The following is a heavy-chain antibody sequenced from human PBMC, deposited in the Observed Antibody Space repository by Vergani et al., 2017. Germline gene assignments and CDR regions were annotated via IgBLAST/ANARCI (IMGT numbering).Heavy chain of an antibody. CDR1: GFTFSDYY. V-gene: IGHV3-11*06. Sequence: QVQLVESGGGLVKPGGSLRLSCAASGFTFSDYYMSWIRQAPGKGLEWVSYMSSSSNNKNYADSVKGRFTISRDNAKNSRYLQMNSLRAEDTGVYYWARVPSRDYDNLAGYLGNWFDPWGQGTLVTVSS. J-gene: IGHJ5*02. CDR2: MSSSSNNK. D-gene: IGHD3-9*01. CDR3: ARVPSRDYDNLAGYLGNWFDP.